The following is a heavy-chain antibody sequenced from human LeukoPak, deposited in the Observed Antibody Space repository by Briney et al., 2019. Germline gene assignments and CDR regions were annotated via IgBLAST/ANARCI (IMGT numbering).Heavy chain of an antibody. Sequence: GGSLRLSCAASGFTFSDDWMSWVRQAPGKGLEWVGRIKSKNDGTTTDYAAPVRGTFTISRDDSENTLSLQMNSLKIEDTAVYYCTKVIRGYSGSIDYWGQGTLVSVSS. CDR1: GFTFSDDW. CDR2: IKSKNDGTTT. J-gene: IGHJ4*02. V-gene: IGHV3-15*01. D-gene: IGHD5-12*01. CDR3: TKVIRGYSGSIDY.